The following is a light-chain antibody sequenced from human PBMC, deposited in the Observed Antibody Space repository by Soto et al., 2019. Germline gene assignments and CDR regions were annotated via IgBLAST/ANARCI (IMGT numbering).Light chain of an antibody. Sequence: AIQMTQSPSSVSASVGDRVPITCRASQCIRNELGWYQQKPGKAPKLLIYSPSSLQSGVPSRFSGSGSGTDFILTISGLQPEDFATYFCLQDFTYPRTFGQGTKV. CDR1: QCIRNE. CDR2: SPS. J-gene: IGKJ1*01. V-gene: IGKV1-6*01. CDR3: LQDFTYPRT.